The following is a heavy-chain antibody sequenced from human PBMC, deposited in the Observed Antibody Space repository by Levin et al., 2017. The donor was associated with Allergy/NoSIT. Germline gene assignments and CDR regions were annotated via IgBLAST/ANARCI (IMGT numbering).Heavy chain of an antibody. CDR2: ISHDERNN. J-gene: IGHJ4*02. CDR3: ARDGPLGDQMCRSPDFY. CDR1: GFTFSTYP. Sequence: GGSLRLSCAASGFTFSTYPMHWVRQAPGKGLEWVALISHDERNNYYADSVKGRFTISRDNSKNTLYLQMNSLRPDDTAVYYCARDGPLGDQMCRSPDFYWGQGTLVTVSS. D-gene: IGHD3-10*01. V-gene: IGHV3-30*04.